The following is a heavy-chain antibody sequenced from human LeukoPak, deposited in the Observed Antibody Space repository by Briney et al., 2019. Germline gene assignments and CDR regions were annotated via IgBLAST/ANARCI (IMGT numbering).Heavy chain of an antibody. CDR3: AGDWVEKATGMDV. Sequence: GALRLSCAASGFTFSDYYMSWIRQAPGKGLEWVSYISSSGSTIYYADSVKGRFTISRDNAKNSLYLQMNSLGAEDTAVYYCAGDWVEKATGMDVWGQGTTVTVSS. J-gene: IGHJ6*02. CDR2: ISSSGSTI. CDR1: GFTFSDYY. D-gene: IGHD5-24*01. V-gene: IGHV3-11*04.